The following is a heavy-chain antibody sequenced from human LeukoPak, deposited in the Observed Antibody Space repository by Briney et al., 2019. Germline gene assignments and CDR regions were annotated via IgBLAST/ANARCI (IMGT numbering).Heavy chain of an antibody. D-gene: IGHD3-3*01. CDR3: ARDGYYDFWSGYPSEYFQH. CDR1: GGSISSGSYY. CDR2: IYTSGST. Sequence: SQTLSLTCTVSGGSISSGSYYWSWVRQPAGKGLEWIGRIYTSGSTNYNPSLKSRVTISVDTSKNQFSLKLSSVTAADTAVYYCARDGYYDFWSGYPSEYFQHWGQGTLVTVSS. V-gene: IGHV4-61*02. J-gene: IGHJ1*01.